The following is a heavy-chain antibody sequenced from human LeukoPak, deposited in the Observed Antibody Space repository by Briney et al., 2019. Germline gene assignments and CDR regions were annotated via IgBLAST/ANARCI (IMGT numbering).Heavy chain of an antibody. Sequence: GGTLRLSCAASGFTFSSYEMNWVRQAPGKGLEWVPYISSSGSTIYYADSVKGRFTISRDNAKNSLYLQMNSLRAEDTAVYYCARDRGERSRLWTFDPWGQGTLVTVSS. CDR3: ARDRGERSRLWTFDP. D-gene: IGHD4/OR15-4a*01. CDR2: ISSSGSTI. V-gene: IGHV3-48*03. CDR1: GFTFSSYE. J-gene: IGHJ5*02.